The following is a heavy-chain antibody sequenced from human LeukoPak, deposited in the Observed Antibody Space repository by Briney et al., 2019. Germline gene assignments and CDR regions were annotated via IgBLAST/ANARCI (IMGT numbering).Heavy chain of an antibody. J-gene: IGHJ4*02. D-gene: IGHD6-25*01. CDR1: GGSISSGGYY. CDR2: IYYSGST. V-gene: IGHV4-31*03. CDR3: ARDPRGQRYSDY. Sequence: SETLSLTCTVSGGSISSGGYYWSWIRQHPGKGLEWIGYIYYSGSTYYNPSLKSRVTISVDTSKNQFSLKLSSVTAADTAVYYCARDPRGQRYSDYWGQGTLVTVSS.